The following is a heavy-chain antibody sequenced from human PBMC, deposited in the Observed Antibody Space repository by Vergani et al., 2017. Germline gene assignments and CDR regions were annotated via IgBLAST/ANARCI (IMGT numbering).Heavy chain of an antibody. V-gene: IGHV3-53*01. CDR1: RFTVSSNY. J-gene: IGHJ4*02. CDR2: IYSGGST. CDR3: ASGPYSSSWTGGY. Sequence: EVQLVESGGGSIQTGGSLRLPCAASRFTVSSNYMSWVRQAPGKGREWVSAIYSGGSTYYADSVKGRFTISRDHSKNTLYLQVNSLWAADTAVYYCASGPYSSSWTGGYWGQGTLVTVSS. D-gene: IGHD6-13*01.